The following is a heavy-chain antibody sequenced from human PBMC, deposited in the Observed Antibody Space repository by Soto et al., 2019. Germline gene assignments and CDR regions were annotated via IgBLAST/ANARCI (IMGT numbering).Heavy chain of an antibody. CDR2: ISSNGGST. CDR3: VKGLPPLTGTLLHDAFDL. J-gene: IGHJ3*01. V-gene: IGHV3-64D*06. Sequence: GGSLRLSCSAAGFTFSSYAMHWVRQAPGKGLEYVSAISSNGGSTYYADSVKGRFTICRDNSKNTPYLQMSSLRAEDTAVYYCVKGLPPLTGTLLHDAFDLWGQGTMVTVSS. D-gene: IGHD1-7*01. CDR1: GFTFSSYA.